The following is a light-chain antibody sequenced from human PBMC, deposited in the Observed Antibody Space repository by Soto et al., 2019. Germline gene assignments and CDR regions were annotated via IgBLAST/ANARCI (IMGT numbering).Light chain of an antibody. CDR1: QSISNW. J-gene: IGKJ1*01. CDR2: DAS. Sequence: DIQMTRSPSTLSASVGDRVTITCRASQSISNWLAWYEQKSGKAPKLLIHDASSLERGVPSRFSGSGSGTEFTLTISSLQPDDFATYYCQQCNSYSRTFGQGTKVDIK. CDR3: QQCNSYSRT. V-gene: IGKV1-5*01.